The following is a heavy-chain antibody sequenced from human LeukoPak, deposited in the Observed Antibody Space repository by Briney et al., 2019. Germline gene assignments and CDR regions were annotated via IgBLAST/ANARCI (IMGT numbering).Heavy chain of an antibody. CDR2: ISGSGGST. J-gene: IGHJ4*02. CDR3: AKMVLLTGYFDY. V-gene: IGHV3-23*01. D-gene: IGHD3-9*01. Sequence: GGSLRLSCAASGFTFSSCAMSWVRQAPGKGLEWVSAISGSGGSTYYADSVKGRFTISRDNSKNTLYLQMNSLRAEDTAVYYCAKMVLLTGYFDYWGQGTLVTVSS. CDR1: GFTFSSCA.